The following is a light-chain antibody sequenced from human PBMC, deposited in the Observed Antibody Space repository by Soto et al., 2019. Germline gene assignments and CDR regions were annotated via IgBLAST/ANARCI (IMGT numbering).Light chain of an antibody. Sequence: QSVLTQPASVSGSPGQSITISCTGTSSDVGGYNYVSWYQQHPGKAPKLIIYEVSNRPSGVSNRFSGSKSGNTASLTISGLQAEDEADYYCSSRGSNRIFGGGTKVTVL. CDR3: SSRGSNRI. J-gene: IGLJ2*01. CDR2: EVS. V-gene: IGLV2-14*01. CDR1: SSDVGGYNY.